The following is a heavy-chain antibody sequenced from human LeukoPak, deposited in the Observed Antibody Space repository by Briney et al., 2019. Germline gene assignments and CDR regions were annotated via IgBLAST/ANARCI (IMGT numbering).Heavy chain of an antibody. CDR2: ISYDGSNK. V-gene: IGHV3-30*03. CDR1: GFTFNNYG. CDR3: ARGGGLDV. J-gene: IGHJ6*02. Sequence: GESLRLSCAASGFTFNNYGMHWVRQAPGKGLEWVAVISYDGSNKYYADSVKGRFTISRDNAKNSLYLQMSNLRAEDTAVYFCARGGGLDVWGQGATVTVSS. D-gene: IGHD3-16*01.